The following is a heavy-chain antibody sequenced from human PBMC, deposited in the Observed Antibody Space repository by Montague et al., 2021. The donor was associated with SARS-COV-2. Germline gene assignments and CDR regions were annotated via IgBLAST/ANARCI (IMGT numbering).Heavy chain of an antibody. CDR2: IYYSGST. CDR3: ARDSIAAAGIGYYYYYGMDV. J-gene: IGHJ6*02. D-gene: IGHD6-13*01. V-gene: IGHV4-39*07. Sequence: SETLSLTCAVYGGSISSSSYYWGWIRQPPGKGLEWIGSIYYSGSTYYNPSLKSRVTISVDTSKNQFSLKLSSVTAADTAVYYCARDSIAAAGIGYYYYYGMDVWGQGTTVTVSS. CDR1: GGSISSSSYY.